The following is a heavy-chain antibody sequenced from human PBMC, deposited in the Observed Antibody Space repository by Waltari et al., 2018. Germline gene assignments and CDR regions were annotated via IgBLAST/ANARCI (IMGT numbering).Heavy chain of an antibody. Sequence: ETKVVELGGGLVQPGGFLSLSCAVTELTFSTYWMTWVRQAPGRELEWVGNINYDGSVKNYLDSVKDRFTISRDNARNSLYLQINSLRAEDTAVYYCVTYRWLGYWGQGTLVTVSS. CDR3: VTYRWLGY. CDR1: ELTFSTYW. CDR2: INYDGSVK. V-gene: IGHV3-7*03. J-gene: IGHJ4*02. D-gene: IGHD3-10*01.